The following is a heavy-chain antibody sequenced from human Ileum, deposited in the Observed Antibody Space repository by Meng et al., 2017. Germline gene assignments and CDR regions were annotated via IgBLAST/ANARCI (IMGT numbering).Heavy chain of an antibody. CDR1: GGSFSGYY. CDR3: ARTSGWFYY. J-gene: IGHJ4*02. Sequence: QGQLQQWGAVVLKPSETLSLTCAVYGGSFSGYYWSWIRQPPGKGLEWIGEINHSGSTNYNPSLKSRVTISVDTSKNQFSLKLSSVTAADTAVYYCARTSGWFYYWGQGTLVTVSS. D-gene: IGHD6-19*01. V-gene: IGHV4-34*01. CDR2: INHSGST.